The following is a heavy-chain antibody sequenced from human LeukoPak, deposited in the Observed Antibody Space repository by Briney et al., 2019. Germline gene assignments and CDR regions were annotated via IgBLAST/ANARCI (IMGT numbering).Heavy chain of an antibody. CDR1: GFTFSSYE. J-gene: IGHJ4*02. D-gene: IGHD3-22*01. Sequence: GGSLRLSCAASGFTFSSYEMNWVRQAPGKGLEWVSYISSSGSTIYYADSVKGRFTISRDNAKNSLYLQLNSLRAEDTAVYYCARDRLPYYDNSGETSPDYWGQGTLVTVSS. CDR3: ARDRLPYYDNSGETSPDY. CDR2: ISSSGSTI. V-gene: IGHV3-48*03.